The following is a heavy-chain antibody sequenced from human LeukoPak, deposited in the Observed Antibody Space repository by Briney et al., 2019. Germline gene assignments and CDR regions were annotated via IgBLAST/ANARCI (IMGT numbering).Heavy chain of an antibody. CDR1: GFTFSSYW. CDR2: IKQDGSVK. J-gene: IGHJ4*02. CDR3: ARGIAAYYFDH. V-gene: IGHV3-7*01. D-gene: IGHD6-6*01. Sequence: GGSLRLSCAASGFTFSSYWMSWVRQAPGKGLEWVANIKQDGSVKYYVDSVKGRFTISRDNAKNSLYLQMNSLRAEDTGLYYCARGIAAYYFDHWGQGTLVTVSS.